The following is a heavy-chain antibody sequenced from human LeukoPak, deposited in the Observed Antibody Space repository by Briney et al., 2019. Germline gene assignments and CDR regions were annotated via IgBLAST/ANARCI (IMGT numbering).Heavy chain of an antibody. CDR2: IDPSDSYT. CDR1: GYSFTSYW. V-gene: IGHV5-10-1*01. CDR3: ARGPVDGDYDFDY. Sequence: GESLRISCKGSGYSFTSYWISWVRQMPGKGLEWTGRIDPSDSYTNYSPSFQGHVTISADKPISTAYLQWSSLKASDTAMYYCARGPVDGDYDFDYWGQGTLVTVSS. D-gene: IGHD4-17*01. J-gene: IGHJ4*02.